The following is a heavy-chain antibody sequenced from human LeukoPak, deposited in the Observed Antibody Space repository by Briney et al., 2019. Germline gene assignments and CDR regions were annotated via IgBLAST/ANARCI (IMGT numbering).Heavy chain of an antibody. CDR1: GGSISSSSYY. CDR2: IYYSGST. V-gene: IGHV4-39*01. Sequence: SETLSLTCTVSGGSISSSSYYWGWIRQPPGKGLEWIGSIYYSGSTYYNPSLKSRVTISVDTSKNQFSLKLSSVTAADTAVYYCASDFGVVFNWFDPWGQGTLVTVSS. CDR3: ASDFGVVFNWFDP. D-gene: IGHD3-3*01. J-gene: IGHJ5*02.